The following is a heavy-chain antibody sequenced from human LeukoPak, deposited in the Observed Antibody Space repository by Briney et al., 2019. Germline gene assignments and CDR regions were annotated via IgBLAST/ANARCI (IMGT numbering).Heavy chain of an antibody. Sequence: GGSLRLSCAASGFTFSSYWMSWVRQAPGKGLEWVANIKQDGSEKYYVDSVKGRFTISRDNAKNSLYLQMNSLRAKDTAVYYCARAEYSSSFYYYYYMDVWGKGTTVTVSS. D-gene: IGHD6-6*01. J-gene: IGHJ6*03. CDR3: ARAEYSSSFYYYYYMDV. V-gene: IGHV3-7*01. CDR1: GFTFSSYW. CDR2: IKQDGSEK.